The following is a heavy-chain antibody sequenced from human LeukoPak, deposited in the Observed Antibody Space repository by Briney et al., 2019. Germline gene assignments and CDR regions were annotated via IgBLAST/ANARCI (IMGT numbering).Heavy chain of an antibody. CDR1: GYSISSGYY. J-gene: IGHJ4*02. V-gene: IGHV4-38-2*02. D-gene: IGHD1-14*01. CDR2: IYTSGGT. Sequence: SETLSLTCTVSGYSISSGYYWGWIRQPPGKGLEWIGRIYTSGGTNYNPSLKSRVTMSVDTSKNQFSLKLSSVTAADTAVYYCARSTGYYFDYWGQGTLVTVSS. CDR3: ARSTGYYFDY.